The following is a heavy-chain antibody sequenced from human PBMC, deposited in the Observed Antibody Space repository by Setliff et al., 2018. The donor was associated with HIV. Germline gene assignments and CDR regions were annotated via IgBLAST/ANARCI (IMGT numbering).Heavy chain of an antibody. CDR3: ARTRGYCSATSCYALFDF. J-gene: IGHJ4*02. D-gene: IGHD2-2*01. Sequence: SETLSLTCAVYGGSFSGYYWSWIRQSPGKGLEWIGEINHTGSTNYIPSLKSRLTMSVDTSKNQFSLKLSSVTAADTAVYYCARTRGYCSATSCYALFDFWGQGTLVTVSS. CDR2: INHTGST. V-gene: IGHV4-34*01. CDR1: GGSFSGYY.